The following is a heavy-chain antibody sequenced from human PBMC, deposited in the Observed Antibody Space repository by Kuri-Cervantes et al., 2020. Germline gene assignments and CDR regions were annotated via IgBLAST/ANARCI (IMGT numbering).Heavy chain of an antibody. CDR2: INHSGST. CDR3: ARDGGWNPFDY. Sequence: GSLRLSCAVYGGSFSAYFWSWIRQPPGKGLEWIGEINHSGSTNYNPSLKSRVTISVDTSKNQFSLKLSSVTAADTAVYYCARDGGWNPFDYWGQGTLDTVSS. D-gene: IGHD3-16*01. J-gene: IGHJ4*02. CDR1: GGSFSAYF. V-gene: IGHV4-34*01.